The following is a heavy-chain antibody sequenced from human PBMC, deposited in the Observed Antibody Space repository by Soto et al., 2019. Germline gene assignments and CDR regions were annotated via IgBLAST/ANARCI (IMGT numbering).Heavy chain of an antibody. V-gene: IGHV1-46*01. CDR2: INPNAGST. CDR1: GYTFTSYH. Sequence: GASVKVSCKASGYTFTSYHMHWVRQAPGQGLEWMGIINPNAGSTSYAQKFQGRVTVTRDTSTSTVYMELSSLRSDGTAVYYCAREVKTASYYYGMDVWGQGTTVTVSS. J-gene: IGHJ6*02. CDR3: AREVKTASYYYGMDV.